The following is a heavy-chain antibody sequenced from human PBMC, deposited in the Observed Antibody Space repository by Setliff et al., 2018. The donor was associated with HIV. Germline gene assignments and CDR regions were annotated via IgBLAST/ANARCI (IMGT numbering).Heavy chain of an antibody. V-gene: IGHV3-33*08. D-gene: IGHD6-13*01. Sequence: GGSLRLSCAASGFTFSTYPMSWVRQAPGRGLEWVALIWFDGSDKYYADSVKGRFTISRDNSKNTLFLQMNSLRPEDTAVYYCARDCRVGWVFTYGMDVWGQGTLVTVSS. CDR2: IWFDGSDK. CDR3: ARDCRVGWVFTYGMDV. J-gene: IGHJ6*02. CDR1: GFTFSTYP.